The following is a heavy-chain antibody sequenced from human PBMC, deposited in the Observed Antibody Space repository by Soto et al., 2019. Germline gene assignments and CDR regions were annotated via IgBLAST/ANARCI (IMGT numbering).Heavy chain of an antibody. CDR1: GFTFSGSA. V-gene: IGHV3-73*01. J-gene: IGHJ4*02. Sequence: EVQLVESGGGLVQPGGSLKLSCAASGFTFSGSAMHWVRQASGKGLEWVGRIRSKANSYATAYAASVKGRFTISRDDSKNTAYRQMNSLKTEDTAVYYCTSDYYDSSGSFDYWGQGTLVTVSS. D-gene: IGHD3-22*01. CDR3: TSDYYDSSGSFDY. CDR2: IRSKANSYAT.